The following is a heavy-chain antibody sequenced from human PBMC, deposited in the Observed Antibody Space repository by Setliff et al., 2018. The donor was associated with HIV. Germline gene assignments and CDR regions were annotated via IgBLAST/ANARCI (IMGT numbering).Heavy chain of an antibody. V-gene: IGHV4-4*09. D-gene: IGHD2-15*01. CDR1: GGSISTSY. CDR2: IYISGTT. CDR3: ARENCSGGSCNGFDI. Sequence: SETLSLTCTVSGGSISTSYWNWIRQPPGKGLEWIAYIYISGTTNYNPSLHSRVTISLDTSRNHFSLKLGSVTAAATAMYYCARENCSGGSCNGFDIWGQGTMVTVSS. J-gene: IGHJ3*02.